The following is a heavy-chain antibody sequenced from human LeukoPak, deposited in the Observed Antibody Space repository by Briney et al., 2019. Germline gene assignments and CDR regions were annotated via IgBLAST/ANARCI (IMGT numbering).Heavy chain of an antibody. CDR1: GFTFDDYG. J-gene: IGHJ4*02. D-gene: IGHD6-19*01. CDR2: INWNGGST. Sequence: AGGSLRLSCAASGFTFDDYGMSWVRQAPGKGLEWVSGINWNGGSTGYADSVKGRVTLSRDNAKESLYLQMNGLRAEDTALYYCARAYSSGWTGFDYWGQGTLVTVSS. CDR3: ARAYSSGWTGFDY. V-gene: IGHV3-20*04.